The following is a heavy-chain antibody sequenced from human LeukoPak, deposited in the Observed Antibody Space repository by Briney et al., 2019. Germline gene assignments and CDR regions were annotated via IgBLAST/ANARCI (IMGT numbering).Heavy chain of an antibody. CDR1: GGTFSSYA. V-gene: IGHV1-69*13. J-gene: IGHJ4*02. CDR3: ARGSHRPIAAAGFSLGC. Sequence: GASVKVSCKASGGTFSSYAISWVRQAPGQGLEWMGGIIPIFGTANYAQKFQGRVTITADESTSTAYMELSSLRSEDTAVYYCARGSHRPIAAAGFSLGCWGQGTLVTVSS. CDR2: IIPIFGTA. D-gene: IGHD6-13*01.